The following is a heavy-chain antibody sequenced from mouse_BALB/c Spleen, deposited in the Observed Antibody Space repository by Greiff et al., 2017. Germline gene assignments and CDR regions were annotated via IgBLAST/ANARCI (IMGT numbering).Heavy chain of an antibody. CDR2: INPSTGYT. Sequence: QVQLQQSGAELAKPGASVKMSCKASGYTFTSYWMHWVKQRPGQGLEWIGYINPSTGYTEYNQKFKDKATLTADKSSSTAYMQLSSLTSEDSAVYYCARNYGSNYYYDYWGQGTTLTVSS. D-gene: IGHD1-1*01. V-gene: IGHV1-7*01. CDR3: ARNYGSNYYYDY. J-gene: IGHJ2*01. CDR1: GYTFTSYW.